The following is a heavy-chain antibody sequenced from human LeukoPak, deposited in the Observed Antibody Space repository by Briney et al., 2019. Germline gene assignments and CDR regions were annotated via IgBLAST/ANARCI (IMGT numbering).Heavy chain of an antibody. CDR2: LNPKSGVT. V-gene: IGHV1-2*02. D-gene: IGHD3/OR15-3a*01. J-gene: IGHJ4*02. Sequence: APVKVSCKASGYTFTDYFLHWVRQAPGQGLEWMGSLNPKSGVTNYAQKFQGRVTMTRDTSITTAYMELNSLSSDDTAVYYCAREGVDYRPNFDSWGQGALVTVSS. CDR1: GYTFTDYF. CDR3: AREGVDYRPNFDS.